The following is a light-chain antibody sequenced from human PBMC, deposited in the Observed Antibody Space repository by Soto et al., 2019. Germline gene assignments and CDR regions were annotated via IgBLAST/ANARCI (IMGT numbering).Light chain of an antibody. CDR1: SSDVAGYNY. J-gene: IGLJ2*01. Sequence: QSVLTQPASVSGSPGQSITISCTGTSSDVAGYNYVSWYQQHPGTAPKLIIYEVTNRPSGVSNRFSGSKSGNTASLTVSGLQAEDEADYYCSSYTTTSTVVFGGGTKLTVL. V-gene: IGLV2-14*01. CDR3: SSYTTTSTVV. CDR2: EVT.